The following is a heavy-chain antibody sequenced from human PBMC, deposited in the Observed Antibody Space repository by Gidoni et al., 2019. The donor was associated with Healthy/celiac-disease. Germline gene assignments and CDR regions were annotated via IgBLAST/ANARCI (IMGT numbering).Heavy chain of an antibody. CDR1: GFTVSSNY. J-gene: IGHJ4*02. CDR2: IYSGGST. Sequence: GFTVSSNYMSWVRQAPGKGLEWVSVIYSGGSTYYADSVKGRFTISRDNSKNTLYLQMNSLRAEDTAVYYCASGLGYSEFDYWGQGTLVTVSS. CDR3: ASGLGYSEFDY. D-gene: IGHD3-16*01. V-gene: IGHV3-66*01.